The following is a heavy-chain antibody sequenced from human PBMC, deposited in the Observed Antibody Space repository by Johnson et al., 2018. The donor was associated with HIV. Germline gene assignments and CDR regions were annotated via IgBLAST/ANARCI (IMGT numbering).Heavy chain of an antibody. Sequence: QMLLVESGGGVARPGGSLRPSCAASGFTVSSNYMIWVRQAPGKGLEWVAVISYDVCNIYYVASVKGRFTISRDSSKNTLYLQMNSLGADDTALYYGARGGAGIAAAEDAFDIWGQGTMVTVSS. D-gene: IGHD6-13*01. CDR2: ISYDVCNI. V-gene: IGHV3-30*03. CDR1: GFTVSSNY. J-gene: IGHJ3*02. CDR3: ARGGAGIAAAEDAFDI.